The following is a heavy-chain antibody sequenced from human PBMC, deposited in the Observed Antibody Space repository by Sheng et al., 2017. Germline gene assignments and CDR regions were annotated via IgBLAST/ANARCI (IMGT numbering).Heavy chain of an antibody. D-gene: IGHD3-9*01. CDR1: GGTFSSYA. Sequence: QVQLVQSGAEVKKPGSSVKVSCKASGGTFSSYAISWVRQAPGQGLEWMGGIIPIFGTANYAQKFQGRVTITADESTSTAYMELSSLRSEDTAVYYCARGLYYDILTGYSYYFDYWGQGTLVTVSS. V-gene: IGHV1-69*01. J-gene: IGHJ4*02. CDR3: ARGLYYDILTGYSYYFDY. CDR2: IIPIFGTA.